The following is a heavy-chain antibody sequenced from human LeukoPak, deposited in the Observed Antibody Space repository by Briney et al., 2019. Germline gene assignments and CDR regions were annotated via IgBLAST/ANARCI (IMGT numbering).Heavy chain of an antibody. CDR1: GGSFSGYY. Sequence: KPSETLSLTCAVYGGSFSGYYWSWIRQLPGKGLEWIGEINHSGSTNYNPSLKSRVTISVDTSKNQFSLKLSSVTAADTAVYYCARGSGGIVVVVAATSWYFDLWGRGTLVTVSS. J-gene: IGHJ2*01. V-gene: IGHV4-34*01. D-gene: IGHD2-15*01. CDR3: ARGSGGIVVVVAATSWYFDL. CDR2: INHSGST.